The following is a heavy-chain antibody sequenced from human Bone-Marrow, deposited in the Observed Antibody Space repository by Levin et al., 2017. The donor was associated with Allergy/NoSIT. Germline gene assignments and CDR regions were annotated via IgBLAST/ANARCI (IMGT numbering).Heavy chain of an antibody. V-gene: IGHV3-7*01. CDR1: GFTFSNYW. Sequence: ETLSLTCAAAGFTFSNYWMAWVRQAPGKGLEWVANINKDGRQGYYVDSMKGRFTISRDNAENSLYLQMNSLRVDDTAVYYCVRNLQYGDYWGQGTLVTVSS. CDR2: INKDGRQG. CDR3: VRNLQYGDY. J-gene: IGHJ4*02. D-gene: IGHD1-7*01.